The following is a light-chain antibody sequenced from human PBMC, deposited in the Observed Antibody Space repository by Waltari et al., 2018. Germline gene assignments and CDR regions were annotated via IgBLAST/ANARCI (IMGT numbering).Light chain of an antibody. CDR2: DAS. J-gene: IGKJ1*01. Sequence: EIVLTQSPGTLTLSPGQRATLSCWARQGVSRALAWYQQKPGQAPRLLIYDASSRATGIPDRFSGSGSGTDFSLTISRLEPEDFAVYYCQHYVRLPATFGQGTKVDIK. CDR1: QGVSRA. V-gene: IGKV3-20*01. CDR3: QHYVRLPAT.